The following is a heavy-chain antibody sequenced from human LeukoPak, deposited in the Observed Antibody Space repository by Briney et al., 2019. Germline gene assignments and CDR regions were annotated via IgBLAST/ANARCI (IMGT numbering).Heavy chain of an antibody. J-gene: IGHJ4*02. Sequence: SETLSLTCPVSGGSISSYYWSWIRQPPGKGLEWIGYIYYSGSTNYNPSLKSRVTISVDTSKNQFSLKLSSVTAADTAVYYCARGYCSGGSCYTRYFDYWGQGTLVTVSS. CDR3: ARGYCSGGSCYTRYFDY. CDR2: IYYSGST. CDR1: GGSISSYY. D-gene: IGHD2-15*01. V-gene: IGHV4-59*01.